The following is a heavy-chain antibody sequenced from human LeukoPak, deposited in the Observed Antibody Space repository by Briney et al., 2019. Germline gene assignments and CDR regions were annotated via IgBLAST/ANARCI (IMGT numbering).Heavy chain of an antibody. CDR2: IIPIFGTA. J-gene: IGHJ6*02. D-gene: IGHD3-3*01. CDR1: GGTFSSYA. V-gene: IGHV1-69*13. CDR3: ASKSYYDFWSGYEHHYYYGMDV. Sequence: SVKVSCKASGGTFSSYAISWVRQAPGQGLEWMGGIIPIFGTANYAQKFQGRVTITADESTSTAYMELSSLRSEDTAVYYCASKSYYDFWSGYEHHYYYGMDVWGQGTTVTVSS.